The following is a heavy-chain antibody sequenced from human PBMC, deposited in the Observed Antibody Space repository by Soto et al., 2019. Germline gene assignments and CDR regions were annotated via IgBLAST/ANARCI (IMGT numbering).Heavy chain of an antibody. J-gene: IGHJ2*01. V-gene: IGHV3-30-3*01. Sequence: QVQLVESGGGVVQPGRSLRLSCAASGFTFSSYAMHWVRQAPGKGLEWVAVISYDGSNKYYADSVKGRFTISRDNSKNPLYLQMNSLRAEDTAVYYCARDAAYGDHWYFDLWGRGTLVTVSS. D-gene: IGHD4-17*01. CDR2: ISYDGSNK. CDR1: GFTFSSYA. CDR3: ARDAAYGDHWYFDL.